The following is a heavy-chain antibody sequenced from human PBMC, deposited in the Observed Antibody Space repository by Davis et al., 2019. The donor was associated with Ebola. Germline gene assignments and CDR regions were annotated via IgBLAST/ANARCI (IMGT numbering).Heavy chain of an antibody. D-gene: IGHD2-2*01. CDR2: IIPVFGTV. Sequence: AASVKVSCKASGGTFNDYTISWVRQAPGQGLEWMGGIIPVFGTVNYAQKFQDRVTITADESTSTAYMELGSLRSEDTAVYYCARDIVVAGGWFDPWGQGTLVTVSS. V-gene: IGHV1-69*13. CDR1: GGTFNDYT. J-gene: IGHJ5*02. CDR3: ARDIVVAGGWFDP.